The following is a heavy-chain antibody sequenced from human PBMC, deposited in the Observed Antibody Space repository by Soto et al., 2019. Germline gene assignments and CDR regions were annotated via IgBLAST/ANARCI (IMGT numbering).Heavy chain of an antibody. CDR2: IIPILGIA. Sequence: QVQLVQSGAEVKKPGSSVKVSCKASGGTFSSYTISWVRQAPGQGLEWMGRIIPILGIANYAQKFQGRVTITADKSTSTAYMELSSLRSEDTGVYYCASLIDLTTVNDYWGQGTLVTVSS. CDR1: GGTFSSYT. CDR3: ASLIDLTTVNDY. D-gene: IGHD4-17*01. J-gene: IGHJ4*02. V-gene: IGHV1-69*02.